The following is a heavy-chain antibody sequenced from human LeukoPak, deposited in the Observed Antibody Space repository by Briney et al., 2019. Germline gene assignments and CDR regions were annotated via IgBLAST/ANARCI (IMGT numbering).Heavy chain of an antibody. V-gene: IGHV1-69*05. J-gene: IGHJ6*03. D-gene: IGHD2-8*01. CDR2: IIPIFGTA. Sequence: SVKVSCKASGGTFSSYAISWVRQAPGQGLEWMRGIIPIFGTANYAQKFQGRVTITTDESTSTAYMELSSLRSEDTAVYYCARGGGSRRVQGGVTYYYYMDVWGKGTTVTVSS. CDR3: ARGGGSRRVQGGVTYYYYMDV. CDR1: GGTFSSYA.